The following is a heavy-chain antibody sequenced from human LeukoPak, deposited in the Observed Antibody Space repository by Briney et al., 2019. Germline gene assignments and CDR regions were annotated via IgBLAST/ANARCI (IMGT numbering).Heavy chain of an antibody. Sequence: GGTLRLSCAASGFTFSSHGMSWVRQAPGKGLEWVSRIKSDGVSTTYADSVKGRFTISRDNAKNTLYLQMNSLRAKDTAVYYCARVTYYYDSSGTGNYWGQGTLVTVSS. V-gene: IGHV3-74*01. J-gene: IGHJ4*02. D-gene: IGHD3-22*01. CDR2: IKSDGVST. CDR1: GFTFSSHG. CDR3: ARVTYYYDSSGTGNY.